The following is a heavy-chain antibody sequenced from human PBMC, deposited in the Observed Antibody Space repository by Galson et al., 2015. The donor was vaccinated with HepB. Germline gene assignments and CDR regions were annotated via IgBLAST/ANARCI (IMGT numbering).Heavy chain of an antibody. CDR1: GGTFSSYA. D-gene: IGHD1-26*01. Sequence: SVKVSCKASGGTFSSYAISWVRQAPGQGLEWMGGIIPIFGTANYAQKFQGRVTITADESTSTAYMELSSLRSEDAAVYYCARVLVGAPYYYYYYMDVWGKGTTVTVSS. CDR2: IIPIFGTA. J-gene: IGHJ6*03. V-gene: IGHV1-69*13. CDR3: ARVLVGAPYYYYYYMDV.